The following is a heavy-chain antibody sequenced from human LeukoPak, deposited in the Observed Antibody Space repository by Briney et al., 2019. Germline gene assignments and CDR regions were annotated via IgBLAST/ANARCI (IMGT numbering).Heavy chain of an antibody. D-gene: IGHD6-19*01. J-gene: IGHJ4*02. V-gene: IGHV5-10-1*01. CDR2: IAPSDSYT. CDR3: ARIVAGTQPDY. Sequence: GESLKISCKGSGYSFTSYWISWVRQMPGKGLEWMGRIAPSDSYTNYSPSFQGHVTISADKSISTAYLQWSSLKASDTAMYFCARIVAGTQPDYWGQGTLVTVSS. CDR1: GYSFTSYW.